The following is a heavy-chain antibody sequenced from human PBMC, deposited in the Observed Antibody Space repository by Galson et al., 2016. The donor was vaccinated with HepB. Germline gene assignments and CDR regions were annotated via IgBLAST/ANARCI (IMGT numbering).Heavy chain of an antibody. D-gene: IGHD4-17*01. J-gene: IGHJ4*02. CDR3: ARGGPRLGYGDYFHY. CDR1: GFIFGTYS. CDR2: LSASGDTT. V-gene: IGHV3-23*01. Sequence: SLRLSCAASGFIFGTYSMTWVRQAPGKGLEWVSTLSASGDTTHDADSVKGRFSISRDISKNTLFLHMNNLRAEDTAVYFCARGGPRLGYGDYFHYWGQGTLVTVSS.